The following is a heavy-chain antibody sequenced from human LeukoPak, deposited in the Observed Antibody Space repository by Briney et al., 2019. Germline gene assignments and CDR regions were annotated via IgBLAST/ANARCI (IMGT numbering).Heavy chain of an antibody. Sequence: PSETLSLTCTVSGGSISSSSYYWGWIRQPPGKGLEWIGSIYYSGSTYYNPSLKSRVTISVDTSKNQFSLKLSSVTAADTAVYYCANIYTIFGYYHYMDVWGKGTTVTVSS. CDR2: IYYSGST. CDR1: GGSISSSSYY. D-gene: IGHD3-3*01. CDR3: ANIYTIFGYYHYMDV. V-gene: IGHV4-39*01. J-gene: IGHJ6*03.